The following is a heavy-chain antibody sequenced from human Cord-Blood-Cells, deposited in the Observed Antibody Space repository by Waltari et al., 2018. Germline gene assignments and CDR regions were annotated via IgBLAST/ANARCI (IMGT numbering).Heavy chain of an antibody. D-gene: IGHD6-6*01. CDR3: ARATDSSSYYYYGMDV. CDR1: GYSFTSYL. Sequence: EVQLVQSGAEVKKPGESLKISCKGSGYSFTSYLIGWVRQMPGKGLEWMGVIYPGESDTRYSPSFQGQVTIAADKSISTAYLQWSSLKASDTAMYYCARATDSSSYYYYGMDVWGQGTTVTVSS. J-gene: IGHJ6*02. V-gene: IGHV5-51*03. CDR2: IYPGESDT.